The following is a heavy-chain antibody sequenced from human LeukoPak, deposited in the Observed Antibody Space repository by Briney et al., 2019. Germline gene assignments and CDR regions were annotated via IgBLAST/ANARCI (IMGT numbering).Heavy chain of an antibody. CDR1: GGSISSFSYY. Sequence: SETLSLTCTVSGGSISSFSYYWGWIRQPPGKGLERIGSIYYSGSTYYNPSLKSRVTISVDTSKNQFSLKLSSVTAADTAVYYCARGRRSYWRQQLEGGFDYWGQGTLVTVSS. J-gene: IGHJ4*02. V-gene: IGHV4-39*01. CDR2: IYYSGST. D-gene: IGHD6-13*01. CDR3: ARGRRSYWRQQLEGGFDY.